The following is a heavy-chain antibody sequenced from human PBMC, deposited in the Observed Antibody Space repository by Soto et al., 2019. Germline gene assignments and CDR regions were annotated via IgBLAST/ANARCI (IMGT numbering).Heavy chain of an antibody. J-gene: IGHJ4*02. CDR3: ARDSFDYYDSSGPPDY. Sequence: ASVKVSCKASGYTFTSYAMHWVRQAPGQRLEWMGWINAGNGNTKYSQKFQGRVTITRDTSASTAYMELSSLRAEDTAVYYCARDSFDYYDSSGPPDYWGQGTLVTVSS. D-gene: IGHD3-22*01. CDR1: GYTFTSYA. CDR2: INAGNGNT. V-gene: IGHV1-3*01.